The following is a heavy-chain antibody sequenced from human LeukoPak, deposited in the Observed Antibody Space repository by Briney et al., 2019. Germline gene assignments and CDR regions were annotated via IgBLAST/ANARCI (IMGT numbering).Heavy chain of an antibody. CDR1: GDIVSTNSAT. D-gene: IGHD1-26*01. J-gene: IGHJ5*01. V-gene: IGHV6-1*01. CDR3: ARLMGASWFDS. CDR2: TYYRSKWYN. Sequence: SQPLSLTCAISGDIVSTNSATWTWLRQSPSRGLEWLGRTYYRSKWYNDYAVSMKSRITINPDTSKNQFSLQLNSVTPENTAVCYCARLMGASWFDSWGQGTLVTVSS.